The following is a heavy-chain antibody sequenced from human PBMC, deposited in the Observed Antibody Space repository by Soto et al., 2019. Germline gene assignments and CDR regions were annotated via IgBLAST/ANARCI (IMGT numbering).Heavy chain of an antibody. Sequence: EVQLLESGGGLVQPGGSLRLSCAASGFTFSSYAMSWVRQAPGEGLEWVSVISGSGDSTYSADSVRGRFTISRDNSKNTQNLKMNSLRAADTALYYCAKDGGGAAAGPTKFYGMDVWGQGTTVTVSS. V-gene: IGHV3-23*01. D-gene: IGHD6-13*01. J-gene: IGHJ6*02. CDR2: ISGSGDST. CDR1: GFTFSSYA. CDR3: AKDGGGAAAGPTKFYGMDV.